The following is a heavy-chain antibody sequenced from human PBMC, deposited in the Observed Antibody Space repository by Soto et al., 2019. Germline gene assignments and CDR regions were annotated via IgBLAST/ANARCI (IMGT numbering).Heavy chain of an antibody. CDR2: MNPNSGNT. V-gene: IGHV1-8*01. CDR1: GYTFTSYD. D-gene: IGHD1-20*01. Sequence: GASVKVSCKASGYTFTSYDINWVRQATGQGLEWMGWMNPNSGNTGYALKFQGRVTMTRNTSISTAYMELSSLRSEDTAVYYCARTLITGTDYYGMDVWGQGTTVTVSS. CDR3: ARTLITGTDYYGMDV. J-gene: IGHJ6*02.